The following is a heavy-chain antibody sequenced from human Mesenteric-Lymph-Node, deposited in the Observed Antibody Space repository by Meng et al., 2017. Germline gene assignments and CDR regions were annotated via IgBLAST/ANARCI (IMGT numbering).Heavy chain of an antibody. V-gene: IGHV4-34*12. Sequence: QAHRPTCVAGSLQPSETLSPTCAVNGCALSGAYANSLRQPPGKGREWIGEIIHGGSPSYNPSLTSRVTISIDTSKNQLSLMLSSETAADTAVYYCARRPTGIDYWGQGTLVTVSS. J-gene: IGHJ4*02. CDR1: GCALSGAY. D-gene: IGHD2-8*02. CDR3: ARRPTGIDY. CDR2: IIHGGSP.